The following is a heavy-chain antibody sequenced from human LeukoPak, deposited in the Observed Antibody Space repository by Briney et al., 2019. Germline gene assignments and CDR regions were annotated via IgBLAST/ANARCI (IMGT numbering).Heavy chain of an antibody. CDR2: FYPGGSDI. J-gene: IGHJ4*02. Sequence: GESLKIPCQGSGYSFPTYLIAWVRQMPGKGLEWLGSFYPGGSDIRYNPSFEDDVTISADRSITNAFLQWGSLKAADTAIYYCARHFRLMADFDHWGQGNVVTGSS. D-gene: IGHD5-24*01. CDR3: ARHFRLMADFDH. V-gene: IGHV5-51*01. CDR1: GYSFPTYL.